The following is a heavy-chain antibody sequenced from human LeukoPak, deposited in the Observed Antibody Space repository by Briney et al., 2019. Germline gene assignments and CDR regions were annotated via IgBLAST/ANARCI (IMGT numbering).Heavy chain of an antibody. V-gene: IGHV4-34*01. CDR3: ARGGGSSSFAFDY. CDR1: GGSFSGYY. D-gene: IGHD6-6*01. CDR2: INHSGST. J-gene: IGHJ4*02. Sequence: PSETLSLTCAVYGGSFSGYYWSWIRQPPGKGLEWIGEINHSGSTNYNPSLKGRVTISVDTSKNQFSLKLSSVTAADTAVYYCARGGGSSSFAFDYWGQGTLVTVSS.